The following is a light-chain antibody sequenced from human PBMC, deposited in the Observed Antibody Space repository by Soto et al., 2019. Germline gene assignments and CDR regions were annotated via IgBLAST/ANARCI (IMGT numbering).Light chain of an antibody. V-gene: IGLV2-11*01. CDR3: CSYAGSYTYI. Sequence: QAARNQPRSVSGSPGQSVTISCTGSYSDVGTFYFVSWYQQYPGKGPKLIIYDVTERPSGVPDRFSGSKSGNTASLTISGLQAEDEADYYCCSYAGSYTYIFGSGTKVTVL. CDR2: DVT. J-gene: IGLJ1*01. CDR1: YSDVGTFYF.